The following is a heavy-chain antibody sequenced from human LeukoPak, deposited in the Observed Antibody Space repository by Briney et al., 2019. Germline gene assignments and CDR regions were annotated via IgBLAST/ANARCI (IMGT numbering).Heavy chain of an antibody. CDR1: GFTFSDYY. D-gene: IGHD5-24*01. J-gene: IGHJ4*02. CDR3: SRGDHQMEFDY. V-gene: IGHV3-11*01. Sequence: PGGSLRLSCAASGFTFSDYYMSWIRQAPGKGLEWVSYISSSGRTTYYADSVKGRFTISRDTAKNSLYLQMNSLRAEDTAVYYFSRGDHQMEFDYWGQGSLVTVSS. CDR2: ISSSGRTT.